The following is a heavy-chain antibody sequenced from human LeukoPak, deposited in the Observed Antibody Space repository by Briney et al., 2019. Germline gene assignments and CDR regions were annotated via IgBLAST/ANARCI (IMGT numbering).Heavy chain of an antibody. D-gene: IGHD2-15*01. CDR3: ATLGYCSGGSCYSAGGMRSYYYYGMDV. CDR2: IIPILGIA. J-gene: IGHJ6*02. V-gene: IGHV1-69*02. Sequence: ASVKVSCKASGGTFSSYPISWVRQAPGQGLEWMGRIIPILGIANYAQKFQGRVTITADKSTSTAYMELSSLRSEDTAVYYCATLGYCSGGSCYSAGGMRSYYYYGMDVWGQGTTVTVSS. CDR1: GGTFSSYP.